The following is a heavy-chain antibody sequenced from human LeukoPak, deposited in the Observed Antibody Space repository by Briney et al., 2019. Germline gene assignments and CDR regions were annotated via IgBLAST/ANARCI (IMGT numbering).Heavy chain of an antibody. CDR1: GFTVSSNY. V-gene: IGHV3-66*02. CDR3: ARARPFDYGMDV. D-gene: IGHD6-6*01. Sequence: GGSLRLSCAASGFTVSSNYMSWVRQAPGKGLEWVSVIYSGGSTYYADSVKGRFTISRDNSKNTLYLQMNSLRAEDTAVYYCARARPFDYGMDVWGQGTTVTVPS. J-gene: IGHJ6*02. CDR2: IYSGGST.